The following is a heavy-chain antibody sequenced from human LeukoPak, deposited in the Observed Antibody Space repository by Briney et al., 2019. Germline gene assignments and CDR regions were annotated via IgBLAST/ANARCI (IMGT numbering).Heavy chain of an antibody. V-gene: IGHV1-18*01. CDR3: ARDISGSYVDY. Sequence: VASVKVSCTASGYTFTSYGISWVRQAPGQGLEWMGWISAYNGNTNYAQKLQGRVTMTTDTSTSTTYMELRSLRSDDTAVYYCARDISGSYVDYWGQGTLVTVSS. J-gene: IGHJ4*02. CDR2: ISAYNGNT. D-gene: IGHD3-10*01. CDR1: GYTFTSYG.